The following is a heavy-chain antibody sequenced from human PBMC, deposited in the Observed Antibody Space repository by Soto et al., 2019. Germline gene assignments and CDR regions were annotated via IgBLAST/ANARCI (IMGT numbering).Heavy chain of an antibody. Sequence: QVQLVQSGAEMKKPGASVKVSCRPSGYSFTAFYIHWVRQAPGQGLEWMGWVDPNSGATRNAQNCQGRVTMTRDTSTSTVYMELNWLGSDDTAVYYCARDNYGPLDYWAREPWSPSP. D-gene: IGHD3-10*01. CDR2: VDPNSGAT. J-gene: IGHJ4*02. CDR3: ARDNYGPLDY. V-gene: IGHV1-2*02. CDR1: GYSFTAFY.